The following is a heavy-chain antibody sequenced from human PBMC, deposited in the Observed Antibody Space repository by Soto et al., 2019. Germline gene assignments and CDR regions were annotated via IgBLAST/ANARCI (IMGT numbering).Heavy chain of an antibody. CDR3: AHSPAEVGATPTDNWFDP. D-gene: IGHD1-26*01. CDR2: MNPNSGNT. J-gene: IGHJ5*02. V-gene: IGHV1-8*01. CDR1: GYTFTSYD. Sequence: GASVKVSCKTSGYTFTSYDINWVRQANGQGLEWMGWMNPNSGNTGYAEKFQGRVSMTRNTSTSTAYMELSSLRPDDTAVYYCAHSPAEVGATPTDNWFDPWGQGTLVTVSS.